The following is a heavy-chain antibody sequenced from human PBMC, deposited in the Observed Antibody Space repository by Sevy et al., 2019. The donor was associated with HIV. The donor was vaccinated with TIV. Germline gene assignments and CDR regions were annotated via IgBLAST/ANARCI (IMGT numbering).Heavy chain of an antibody. CDR3: ARGGPNQHQLDYFDY. CDR2: SGST. J-gene: IGHJ4*02. V-gene: IGHV4-59*01. CDR1: GGSISSYY. Sequence: SETLSLTCTVSGGSISSYYWSWIRQPPGKGLECVGFSGSTNYNPSLKSLVTTSVDTSKNHFSLKLGSVTVADTAIYYCARGGPNQHQLDYFDYWGQGTLVTVSS. D-gene: IGHD6-13*01.